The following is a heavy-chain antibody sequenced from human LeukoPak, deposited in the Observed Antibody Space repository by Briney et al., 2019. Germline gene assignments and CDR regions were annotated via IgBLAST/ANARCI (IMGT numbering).Heavy chain of an antibody. CDR2: IYPADSDT. D-gene: IGHD3-22*01. CDR3: ARRAFDSSTYYYGSYFDH. J-gene: IGHJ4*02. V-gene: IGHV5-51*01. CDR1: GYSFTSYW. Sequence: GESLKISCKGSGYSFTSYWIAWVRQMPGKGLELMGIIYPADSDTRYSPSFQGQVIISDDKSITTAYLQLNSLKATDTAMYYCARRAFDSSTYYYGSYFDHWGQGTLVTVSS.